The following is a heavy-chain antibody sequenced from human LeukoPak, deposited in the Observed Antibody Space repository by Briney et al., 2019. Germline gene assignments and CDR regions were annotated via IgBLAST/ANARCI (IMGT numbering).Heavy chain of an antibody. V-gene: IGHV3-74*01. CDR2: INHDGTAT. Sequence: PGGSLGLSCGASGFTFNYFWMHWVRQVPGKGPVWVSGINHDGTATYYADSVKGRITISRDNAKNTVYLQMNGLRAEDTSVYFCATVSEYWGQGTLVTVSS. CDR1: GFTFNYFW. CDR3: ATVSEY. J-gene: IGHJ4*02.